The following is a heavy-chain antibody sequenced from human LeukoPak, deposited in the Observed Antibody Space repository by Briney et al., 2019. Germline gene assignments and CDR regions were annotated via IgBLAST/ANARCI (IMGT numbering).Heavy chain of an antibody. Sequence: PGESLKISCKCSGYSFSTYWIGWVRQVPGKGLGLMGIIYPGDSDTTYSPSFQGQVTISVDKSISTAYLQWSTLKASDTAMYYCARRVNSGYYFDYWAQGTLVTVSS. V-gene: IGHV5-51*01. CDR3: ARRVNSGYYFDY. D-gene: IGHD3-22*01. CDR1: GYSFSTYW. CDR2: IYPGDSDT. J-gene: IGHJ4*02.